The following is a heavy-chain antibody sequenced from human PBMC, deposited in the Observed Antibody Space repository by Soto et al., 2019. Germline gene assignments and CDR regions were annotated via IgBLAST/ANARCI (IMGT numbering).Heavy chain of an antibody. CDR1: GLTVSTNY. D-gene: IGHD3-9*01. V-gene: IGHV3-66*01. CDR2: IYYGGTT. Sequence: VQLVESGGGLVQPGGSLRISCAASGLTVSTNYMSWVRQAPGKGLEWVSIIYYGGTTYYADSMKGRFTISRDDSKNTLYLQMHSLRAEDTAVYYCARDYDTSRGDWAYYGIDVWGQGTTVTVSS. J-gene: IGHJ6*02. CDR3: ARDYDTSRGDWAYYGIDV.